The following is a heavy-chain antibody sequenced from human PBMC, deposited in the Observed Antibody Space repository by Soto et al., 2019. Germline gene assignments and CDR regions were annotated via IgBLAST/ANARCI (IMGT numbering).Heavy chain of an antibody. V-gene: IGHV1-3*01. CDR2: INAGNGNT. D-gene: IGHD6-19*01. CDR3: ARDLGDIAVAPDAFDI. J-gene: IGHJ3*02. Sequence: ASVKVSCKASGYTFTSYAMHWVRQAPGQRLEWMGWINAGNGNTKYSQKFQGRVTITRDTSASTAYMELSSLRSEDTAVYYCARDLGDIAVAPDAFDICGPAPMLTVSS. CDR1: GYTFTSYA.